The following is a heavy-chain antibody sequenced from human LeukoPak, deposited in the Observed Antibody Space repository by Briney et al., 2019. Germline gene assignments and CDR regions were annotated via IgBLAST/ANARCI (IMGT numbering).Heavy chain of an antibody. V-gene: IGHV1-69*13. Sequence: SVKVSCKASGGPFSSYAISWVRQPPGQGLEWMGGIIPIFGTANYAQKFQGRVTITADESTSTAYIELSSLRAEYTAVYYCARAPPEWGIAAAGTYFDYWGQGALVTVSS. D-gene: IGHD6-13*01. J-gene: IGHJ4*02. CDR1: GGPFSSYA. CDR3: ARAPPEWGIAAAGTYFDY. CDR2: IIPIFGTA.